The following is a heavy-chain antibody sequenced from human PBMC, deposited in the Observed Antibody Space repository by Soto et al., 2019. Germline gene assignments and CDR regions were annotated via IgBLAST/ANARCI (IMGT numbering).Heavy chain of an antibody. CDR1: GFTFSSYG. V-gene: IGHV3-30*18. CDR2: ISYDGSHK. Sequence: QVQLVESGGGVVQPGRSLRLSCAPSGFTSGFTFSSYGMHWFRQTPGKGLEWVALISYDGSHKYYADSVKGRFTLSRDNSANTLYLEMNSLRDEDTGVYYCAKDRAGYSRGMDVWGQGTTVIVSS. D-gene: IGHD1-26*01. CDR3: AKDRAGYSRGMDV. J-gene: IGHJ6*02.